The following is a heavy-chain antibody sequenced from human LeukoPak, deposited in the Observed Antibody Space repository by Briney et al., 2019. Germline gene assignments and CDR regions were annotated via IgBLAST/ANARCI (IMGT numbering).Heavy chain of an antibody. CDR2: IYTSGST. CDR3: ARDLIVSFAYYYYMDV. V-gene: IGHV4-4*07. J-gene: IGHJ6*03. CDR1: GGSISSYY. Sequence: SETLSLTCTASGGSISSYYWSWIRQPAGKGLEWIGRIYTSGSTNYNPSLKSRVTMSVDTSKNQFSLKLSSVTAADTAVYYCARDLIVSFAYYYYMDVWGKGTTVTVSS. D-gene: IGHD3-22*01.